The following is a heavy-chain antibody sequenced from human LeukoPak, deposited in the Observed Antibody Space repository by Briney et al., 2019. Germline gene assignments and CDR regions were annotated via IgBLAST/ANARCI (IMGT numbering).Heavy chain of an antibody. CDR1: GGSISSGGYS. Sequence: SETLSLTCAVSGGSISSGGYSWSWIRQPPGKGLEWIGYINHSGSTNYNPSLKSRVTISVDTSKNQFSLKLSSVTAADTAVYYCARDRYSVTSYYYYGMDVWGQGTTVTVSS. CDR3: ARDRYSVTSYYYYGMDV. D-gene: IGHD2-15*01. CDR2: INHSGST. J-gene: IGHJ6*02. V-gene: IGHV4-30-2*01.